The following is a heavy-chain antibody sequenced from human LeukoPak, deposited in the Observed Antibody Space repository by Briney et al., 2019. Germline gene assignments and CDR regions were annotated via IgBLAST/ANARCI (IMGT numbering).Heavy chain of an antibody. V-gene: IGHV4-31*03. Sequence: SETLSLTCTVSGGSISSGGYYWSWIRQHPGKGLEWIGYIYYSGSTYYNPSLKSRVTISVDTSKNQFSLKLSSVTAADTAVYYCARGGGRGYSYPFDPWGQGTLVTIS. CDR3: ARGGGRGYSYPFDP. CDR2: IYYSGST. CDR1: GGSISSGGYY. D-gene: IGHD5-18*01. J-gene: IGHJ5*02.